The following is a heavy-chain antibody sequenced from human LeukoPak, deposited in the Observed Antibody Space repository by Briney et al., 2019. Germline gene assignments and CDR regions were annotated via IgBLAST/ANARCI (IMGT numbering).Heavy chain of an antibody. CDR3: ASQDTIFGVIDLDY. J-gene: IGHJ4*02. D-gene: IGHD3-3*01. V-gene: IGHV4-34*01. CDR2: INHSGST. CDR1: GGSFSGYY. Sequence: PSETLSLTCAVYGGSFSGYYWSWIRQPPGKGLEWIGEINHSGSTNYNPSLKSRVTISVDTSKNQFSLKLSSATAADTAVYYCASQDTIFGVIDLDYWGQGTLVTVSS.